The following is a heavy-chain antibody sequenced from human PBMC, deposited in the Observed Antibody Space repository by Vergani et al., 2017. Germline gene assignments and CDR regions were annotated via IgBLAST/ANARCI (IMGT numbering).Heavy chain of an antibody. CDR1: GASIRSSNYY. D-gene: IGHD6-13*01. CDR2: IYYSGST. CDR3: ASPSAVLLLVKFGWITP. Sequence: QLQLQESGPGLVKPSATLSLTCSVSGASIRSSNYYWGWIRQPPGKGLEWIASIYYSGSTYYNPSLKSRVTISVDTSKNQFSLKLSSVTAGDTAVYFCASPSAVLLLVKFGWITPWGQGILVTVSS. V-gene: IGHV4-39*01. J-gene: IGHJ5*02.